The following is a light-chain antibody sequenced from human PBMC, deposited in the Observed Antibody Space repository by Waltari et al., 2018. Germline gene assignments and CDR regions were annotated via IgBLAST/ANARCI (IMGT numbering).Light chain of an antibody. V-gene: IGLV1-47*01. J-gene: IGLJ3*02. Sequence: QSVLTQPPSASGTPGQRVTISCSGSSSNIGSNYVSWYQHFPGTAPKLLIYKSDQRPSGVPDRFSGSKSGTSASLAISGLRSGDEADYYCAAWDDSLSGSWVFGGGTKLTVL. CDR1: SSNIGSNY. CDR3: AAWDDSLSGSWV. CDR2: KSD.